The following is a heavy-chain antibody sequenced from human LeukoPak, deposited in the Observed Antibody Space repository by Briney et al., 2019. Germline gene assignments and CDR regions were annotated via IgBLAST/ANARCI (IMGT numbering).Heavy chain of an antibody. J-gene: IGHJ4*02. CDR2: IYYSGSN. D-gene: IGHD3-22*01. V-gene: IGHV4-59*01. Sequence: SETLSLTCTVSGGSLSSYYWSWIRQPPGKGLEWMGYIYYSGSNNYNPSLKSRVTISVDTSKNQFSLKLSSVTAADTAVYYCARSYDSSGAGWFDYWGQGTLVTVSS. CDR3: ARSYDSSGAGWFDY. CDR1: GGSLSSYY.